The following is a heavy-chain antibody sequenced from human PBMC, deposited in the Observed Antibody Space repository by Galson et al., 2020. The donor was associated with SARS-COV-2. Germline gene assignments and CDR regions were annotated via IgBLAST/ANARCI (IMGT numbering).Heavy chain of an antibody. CDR3: ARVIAVAGTFPPGY. Sequence: SETLSLTCTVSGGSISSSSYYWGWIRQPPGKGLEWIGSIDYSGSTYYNPSLKSRVTISVDTSKNQFSLKLSSVTAADTAVYYCARVIAVAGTFPPGYWGQGTLVTVSS. J-gene: IGHJ4*02. D-gene: IGHD6-19*01. CDR2: IDYSGST. V-gene: IGHV4-39*01. CDR1: GGSISSSSYY.